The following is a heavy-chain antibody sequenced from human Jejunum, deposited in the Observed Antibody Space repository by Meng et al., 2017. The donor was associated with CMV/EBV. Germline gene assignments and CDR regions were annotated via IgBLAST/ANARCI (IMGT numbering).Heavy chain of an antibody. CDR1: GFTFSSYA. V-gene: IGHV3-21*02. CDR2: LSRTGDI. J-gene: IGHJ4*02. Sequence: EGPLVGSGGGLVKPGGSLRLSCAASGFTFSSYAMNWVRQAPGKGLEWISYLSRTGDIAYADSVKGRFTISRDNAKNSLYLQMNSLRAEDTAVYYCARDDAWAFDYWGQGTLVTVSS. D-gene: IGHD2-2*01. CDR3: ARDDAWAFDY.